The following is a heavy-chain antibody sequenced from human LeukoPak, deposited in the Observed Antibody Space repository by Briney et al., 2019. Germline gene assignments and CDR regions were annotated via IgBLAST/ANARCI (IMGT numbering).Heavy chain of an antibody. CDR1: GGSFSGYY. D-gene: IGHD5-18*01. V-gene: IGHV4-34*01. J-gene: IGHJ4*02. CDR2: IYYSGST. CDR3: AREYGDSYGETAFGY. Sequence: PSETLSLTCAVYGGSFSGYYWSWIRQPPGKGLEWIGSIYYSGSTYYNPSLKSRVTISVDTSKKQFSLKLSSVTAADTAVYYCAREYGDSYGETAFGYWGQGTLVTVSS.